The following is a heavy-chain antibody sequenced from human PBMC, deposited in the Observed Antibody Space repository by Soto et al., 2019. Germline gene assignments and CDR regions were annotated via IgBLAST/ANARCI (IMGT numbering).Heavy chain of an antibody. J-gene: IGHJ4*02. V-gene: IGHV1-69*01. Sequence: QAQVVQSGPEVAKPGSSVKVSCKASEDIFGSSGFSWVRQAPGLGLEWMGGIIPVFGTTEYAEKFRGRVTISADDDKRTVYMELDSWTSDDTAVYYCAKGDTGEAATTGALDLWGQGTLVTVSS. CDR3: AKGDTGEAATTGALDL. D-gene: IGHD5-12*01. CDR1: EDIFGSSG. CDR2: IIPVFGTT.